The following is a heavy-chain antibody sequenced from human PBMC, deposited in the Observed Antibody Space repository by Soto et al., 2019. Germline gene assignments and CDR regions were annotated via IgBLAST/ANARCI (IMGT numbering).Heavy chain of an antibody. CDR2: FYWDDDR. Sequence: KESGPALVKPTQTLTLTCSFSGFSLSTSGVGVGWVRQAPGKALEWLTLFYWDDDRRYNPSLKSRLTFAKDTSRNQVVLTMTNMDPVDTATYYCAHGSSIVGAPAFDYWGQGILVTVSS. CDR3: AHGSSIVGAPAFDY. V-gene: IGHV2-5*02. D-gene: IGHD1-26*01. CDR1: GFSLSTSGVG. J-gene: IGHJ4*02.